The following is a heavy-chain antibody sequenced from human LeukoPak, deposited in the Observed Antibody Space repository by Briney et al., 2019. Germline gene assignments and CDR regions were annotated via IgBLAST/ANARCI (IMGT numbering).Heavy chain of an antibody. D-gene: IGHD6-13*01. V-gene: IGHV3-30*03. CDR2: ISYDGSNK. CDR1: GFTFSSYG. J-gene: IGHJ4*02. Sequence: GRSLRLSCAASGFTFSSYGMHWVRQAPGKGLEWVAVISYDGSNKYYADSVKGRFTISRDNSKNTLYLQMNSLRAEDTAVYYCARDQGAAAGTHWGQGTLVTVSS. CDR3: ARDQGAAAGTH.